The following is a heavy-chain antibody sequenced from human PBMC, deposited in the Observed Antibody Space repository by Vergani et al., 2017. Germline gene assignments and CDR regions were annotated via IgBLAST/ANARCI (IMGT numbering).Heavy chain of an antibody. CDR1: GTFPNSDY. J-gene: IGHJ4*02. V-gene: IGHV4-59*01. D-gene: IGHD2-15*01. CDR2: IHYIGTT. Sequence: QVHLQESGPGLVKPSETLSPTFTVSGTFPNSDYWSWIRQSPEKGLEWLAYIHYIGTTYYNPTLRGRVSVSMDKSKNEFSLRMTALTAANTAVYYCATGPGLLQDNWGQGIAVTVSS. CDR3: ATGPGLLQDN.